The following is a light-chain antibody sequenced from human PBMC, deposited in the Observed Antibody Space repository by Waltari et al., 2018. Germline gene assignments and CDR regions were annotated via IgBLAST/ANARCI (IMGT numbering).Light chain of an antibody. CDR3: QQYNNWPPGYT. CDR1: QSVRSN. J-gene: IGKJ2*01. Sequence: EIVMTQSPATLSVAPGERGTLSCRASQSVRSNLAWYQQKPGQATRLLIYGASTRATGIPARFSGSGSGTAFPLTISSLPSEDFAVYYCQQYNNWPPGYTFGQGTKLEIK. V-gene: IGKV3-15*01. CDR2: GAS.